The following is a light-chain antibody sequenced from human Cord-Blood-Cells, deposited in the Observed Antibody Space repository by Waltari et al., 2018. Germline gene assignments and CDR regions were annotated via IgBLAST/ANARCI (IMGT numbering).Light chain of an antibody. CDR2: SKN. CDR1: SLRSYY. CDR3: NSRDSSGNHVV. V-gene: IGLV3-19*01. Sequence: SSELTQDPAVSVALGQTVRITCQGDSLRSYYASWYQQKPGQAPVLVIYSKNNRPSGIPDRFSGSSSGNTASLTTTGAQAEDEADYYCNSRDSSGNHVVFGGGTKLTVL. J-gene: IGLJ2*01.